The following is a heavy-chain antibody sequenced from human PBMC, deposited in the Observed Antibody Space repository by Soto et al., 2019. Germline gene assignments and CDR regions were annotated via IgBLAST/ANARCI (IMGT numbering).Heavy chain of an antibody. J-gene: IGHJ6*03. CDR1: GFTFSSYW. CDR3: AREAKVMVYAILAYYYYYMDV. V-gene: IGHV3-7*01. D-gene: IGHD2-8*01. CDR2: IKQDGSEK. Sequence: GGSLRLSCAASGFTFSSYWMSWVRQAPGKGLEWVANIKQDGSEKYYVDSVKGRFTISRDNAKNSLYLQMNSLRAEDTAVYYCAREAKVMVYAILAYYYYYMDVWGKGTTVTVSS.